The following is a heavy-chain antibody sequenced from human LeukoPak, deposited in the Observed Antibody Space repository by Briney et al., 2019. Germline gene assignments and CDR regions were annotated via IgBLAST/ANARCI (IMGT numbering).Heavy chain of an antibody. J-gene: IGHJ4*02. CDR1: GFTFSSYG. CDR3: AKDRFTMVRGSFDY. D-gene: IGHD3-10*01. V-gene: IGHV3-30*18. Sequence: GGSLRLSCAASGFTFSSYGMHWVRQAPGKGLVWGAVISYDGSNKYYADSVKGRFTISRDNSKNTLYLQMNSLRAEDTAVYYCAKDRFTMVRGSFDYWGQGTLVTVSS. CDR2: ISYDGSNK.